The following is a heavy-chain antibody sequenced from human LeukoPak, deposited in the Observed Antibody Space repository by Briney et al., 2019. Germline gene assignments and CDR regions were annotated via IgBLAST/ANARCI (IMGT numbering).Heavy chain of an antibody. D-gene: IGHD3-10*01. CDR2: ISGSGGST. J-gene: IGHJ4*02. V-gene: IGHV3-23*01. CDR3: AKGMVRGVSPYH. CDR1: GFTFSSYA. Sequence: GGSLRLSCAASGFTFSSYAMSWVRQAPGKGLEWVSAISGSGGSTYCADSVNGRFTISRDDSKNTLYLQMNSLRAEDTAVYYCAKGMVRGVSPYHWGQGTLVTVSS.